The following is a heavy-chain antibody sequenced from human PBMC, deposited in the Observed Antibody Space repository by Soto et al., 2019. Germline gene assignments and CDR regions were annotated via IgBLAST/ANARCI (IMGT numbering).Heavy chain of an antibody. CDR3: TRDASRDSSARGWFDP. Sequence: GGSLRLSCAASGFTFDDYAMHWVRQSSGKGLEWVSGISWSSGIIAYADSVQGRFTISRDNAKNSLHLQMNSLRAEDTAVYYCTRDASRDSSARGWFDPWGPGTLVTVSS. CDR1: GFTFDDYA. CDR2: ISWSSGII. V-gene: IGHV3-9*01. J-gene: IGHJ5*02. D-gene: IGHD6-13*01.